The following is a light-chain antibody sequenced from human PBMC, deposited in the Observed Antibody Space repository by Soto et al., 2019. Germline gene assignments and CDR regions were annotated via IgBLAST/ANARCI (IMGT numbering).Light chain of an antibody. Sequence: EIVLTQSPGTLSLSPGETATLSCRASQSVSSSYLAWYQQKPGQAPRLLVYGSYHRATGIADRFSGSGSGTDFTLTISRLEPEDFAVYYCQQYGSSPRTFGQGTKVEIK. CDR1: QSVSSSY. CDR3: QQYGSSPRT. CDR2: GSY. J-gene: IGKJ1*01. V-gene: IGKV3-20*01.